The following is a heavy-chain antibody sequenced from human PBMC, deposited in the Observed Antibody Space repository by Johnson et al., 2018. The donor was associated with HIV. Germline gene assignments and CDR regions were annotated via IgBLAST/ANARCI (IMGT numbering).Heavy chain of an antibody. CDR2: ISSSGSNI. D-gene: IGHD3-22*01. CDR3: ARDIFGRYYYDSSGYSDDAFDI. CDR1: GFTFSDYY. Sequence: VQLVESGGGLVKPGGSLRLSCAASGFTFSDYYMSWIRQAPGKGLEWVSYISSSGSNIYYADSVKGRFTISRDNAKNSLYLQMNSLRAEDTAVYYCARDIFGRYYYDSSGYSDDAFDIWGQGTMVTVSS. V-gene: IGHV3-11*04. J-gene: IGHJ3*02.